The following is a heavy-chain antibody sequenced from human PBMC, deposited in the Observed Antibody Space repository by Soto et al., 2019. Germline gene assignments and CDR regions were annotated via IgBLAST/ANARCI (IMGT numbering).Heavy chain of an antibody. V-gene: IGHV3-30-3*01. CDR3: AIDRASYYYGSGPFDP. J-gene: IGHJ5*02. Sequence: QVQLVESGGGVVQPGRSLRLSCAASGFTFSSYAMHWVRQAPGKGLEWGAVISYDVSKKYYADYVKGRLTISRYNSKNSLYLQRNRLRAADTALYYWAIDRASYYYGSGPFDPWGQGTLVTVSS. D-gene: IGHD3-10*01. CDR2: ISYDVSKK. CDR1: GFTFSSYA.